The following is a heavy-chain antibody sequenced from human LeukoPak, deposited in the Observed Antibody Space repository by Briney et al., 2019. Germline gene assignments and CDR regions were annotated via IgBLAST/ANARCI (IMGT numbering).Heavy chain of an antibody. D-gene: IGHD5-18*01. CDR1: GFIFTSYS. J-gene: IGHJ6*03. CDR2: ISGVGSPI. V-gene: IGHV3-23*01. Sequence: GGALIHSSAAAGFIFTSYSINGVRQALGKEVEGCSGISGVGSPIYYAASVKGRFTISRDNSTSTLYLQIFSLRAEQTASYYCADGVDSAIISYTSMAVWGIGTTVTVSS. CDR3: ADGVDSAIISYTSMAV.